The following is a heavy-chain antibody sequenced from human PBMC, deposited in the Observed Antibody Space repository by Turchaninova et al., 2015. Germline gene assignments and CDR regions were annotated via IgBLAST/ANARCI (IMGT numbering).Heavy chain of an antibody. CDR3: ARGDSSGSNWFDP. V-gene: IGHV1-46*01. Sequence: QVQLVQSGAEVKKPGASVKVSCTASGYTFTTYYIHWVRQAPGQGLEWGGIINPSGGSKTYAQKFQARGTMTRDTATSTVYMDLNSLRSEDTAVYFCARGDSSGSNWFDPWGQGTLVTVSS. J-gene: IGHJ5*02. CDR1: GYTFTTYY. CDR2: INPSGGSK. D-gene: IGHD6-19*01.